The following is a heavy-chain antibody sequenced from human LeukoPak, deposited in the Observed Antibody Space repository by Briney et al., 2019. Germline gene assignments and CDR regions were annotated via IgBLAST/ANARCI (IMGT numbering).Heavy chain of an antibody. J-gene: IGHJ4*02. CDR1: GFTFSSYS. Sequence: GGSLRLSCAASGFTFSSYSMNWVRQAPGKGLEWVSSISSSSSYIYYADSVKGRFTISRDNAKNSLYLQMNSLRAEDTAVYYCARREAYCGGDCLDYWGQGTLVTVSS. CDR2: ISSSSSYI. D-gene: IGHD2-21*02. CDR3: ARREAYCGGDCLDY. V-gene: IGHV3-21*01.